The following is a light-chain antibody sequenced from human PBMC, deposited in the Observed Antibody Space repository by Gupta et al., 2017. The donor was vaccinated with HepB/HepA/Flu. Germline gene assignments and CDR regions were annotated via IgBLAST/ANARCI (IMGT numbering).Light chain of an antibody. CDR1: SSNIGTYN. CDR3: AAWDDSLWGL. CDR2: RNN. Sequence: QSVLTQPPSASGTPGQRVTIPCSGRSSNIGTYNVYWYQQVPGTAPKLLIYRNNKRPSGVPDRFSGSKSGTSASLAISGLRSEDEADYYCAAWDDSLWGLFGGGTKLTVL. J-gene: IGLJ2*01. V-gene: IGLV1-47*01.